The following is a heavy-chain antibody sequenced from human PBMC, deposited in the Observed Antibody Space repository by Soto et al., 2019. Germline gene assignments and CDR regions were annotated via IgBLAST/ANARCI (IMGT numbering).Heavy chain of an antibody. CDR2: ISGSGSST. Sequence: EVQLLESGGGLVQPGGSLRLSCTASGFTFSSYAMSWVRQAPGKGLEWVSAISGSGSSTYYADSVKGRFTISRDNSKNTLYPQMNRLRAEATAVYYCAKGTNVDPYYYYAMDVWGQGTTVTVSS. CDR3: AKGTNVDPYYYYAMDV. J-gene: IGHJ6*02. CDR1: GFTFSSYA. V-gene: IGHV3-23*01.